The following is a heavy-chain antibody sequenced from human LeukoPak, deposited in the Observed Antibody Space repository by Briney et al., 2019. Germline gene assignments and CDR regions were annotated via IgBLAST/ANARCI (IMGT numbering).Heavy chain of an antibody. CDR3: AKGRILKGEVAGIGDFDL. CDR1: GYTFINYG. J-gene: IGHJ4*02. V-gene: IGHV1-18*01. CDR2: ISASDGHT. D-gene: IGHD6-19*01. Sequence: ASVKVSCKASGYTFINYGFSWVRQAPGQGLEWMGWISASDGHTNNAQKFQGRVTITADKSTTTAYMEMRSLRSEDTAVYYCAKGRILKGEVAGIGDFDLWGQGTLVTVSS.